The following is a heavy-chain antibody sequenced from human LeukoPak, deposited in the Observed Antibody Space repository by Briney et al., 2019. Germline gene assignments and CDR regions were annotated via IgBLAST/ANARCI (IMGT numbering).Heavy chain of an antibody. CDR1: GFNFRAFT. V-gene: IGHV3-43*01. Sequence: GGSLRLSCGAFGFNFRAFTMHWVRQAPGKGLEWVSLFSRNGVTTYYAESVRGRFTISRDNSKNSVYLQVDSLTTEDTAVYYCAKEKDTIYFDLWGQGTMVTVSA. CDR2: FSRNGVTT. J-gene: IGHJ3*01. D-gene: IGHD2-15*01. CDR3: AKEKDTIYFDL.